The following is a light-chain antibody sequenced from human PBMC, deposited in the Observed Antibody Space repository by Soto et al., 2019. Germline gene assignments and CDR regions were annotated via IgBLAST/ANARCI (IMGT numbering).Light chain of an antibody. V-gene: IGLV2-14*01. J-gene: IGLJ1*01. CDR2: DVS. CDR3: SSYTSSSTLRGV. CDR1: SSDVGGSNY. Sequence: QSALTQPASVSGSPGQSITIPCTGTSSDVGGSNYVSWYQQHPGKAPKLMIYDVSNRPSGVSNRFSGSKSGNTASLTISGLQAEDEADYYCSSYTSSSTLRGVFGTGTKVTVL.